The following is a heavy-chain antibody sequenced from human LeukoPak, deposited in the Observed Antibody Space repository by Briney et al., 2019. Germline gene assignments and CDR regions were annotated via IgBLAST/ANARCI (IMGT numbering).Heavy chain of an antibody. J-gene: IGHJ5*02. CDR1: GGSISSGGYY. D-gene: IGHD4-23*01. CDR2: IYYSGST. CDR3: ARSYGGNSNWFDP. Sequence: ASETLSLTCTVSGGSISSGGYYWSWIRQHPGKGLDYIGYIYYSGSTYYNPSFKSRVTISVDTSKNQFSLKLTSVTAADTAVYYCARSYGGNSNWFDPWGQGTLVTVSS. V-gene: IGHV4-31*03.